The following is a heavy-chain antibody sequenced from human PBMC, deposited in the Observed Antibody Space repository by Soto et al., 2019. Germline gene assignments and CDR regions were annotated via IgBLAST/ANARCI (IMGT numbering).Heavy chain of an antibody. Sequence: PGGSLRLSCAAAGFTFTNYWMHWVRQAPGKGLVWVSRINGDGSSAFYADSVKGRFTISRDNAKNTVYLQMNSLRAEDTAIYYCARGIQYRYGMDVWGQGTTVTVSS. J-gene: IGHJ6*02. CDR1: GFTFTNYW. CDR2: INGDGSSA. V-gene: IGHV3-74*01. CDR3: ARGIQYRYGMDV. D-gene: IGHD4-4*01.